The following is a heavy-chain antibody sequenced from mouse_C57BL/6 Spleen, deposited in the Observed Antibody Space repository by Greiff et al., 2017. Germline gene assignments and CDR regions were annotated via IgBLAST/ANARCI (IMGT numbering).Heavy chain of an antibody. D-gene: IGHD1-1*01. Sequence: EVKLVESEGGLVQPGSSMKLSCTASGFTFSDYYMAWVRQVPEKGLEWVANINYDGSSTYYLDSLTGRFIISRDNAKNILYLQMSSLKSEDTATYYCARSYYGYYFDYWGQGTTLTVSS. CDR3: ARSYYGYYFDY. J-gene: IGHJ2*01. CDR1: GFTFSDYY. V-gene: IGHV5-16*01. CDR2: INYDGSST.